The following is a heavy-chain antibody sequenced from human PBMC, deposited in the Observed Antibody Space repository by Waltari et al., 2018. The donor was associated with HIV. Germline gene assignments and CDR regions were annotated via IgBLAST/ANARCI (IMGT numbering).Heavy chain of an antibody. V-gene: IGHV3-9*01. J-gene: IGHJ4*02. Sequence: EVQLVESGGGLVQPGRSLRLSCAASGFTFDDSGMHWVRQGPGKGLEWVSGISWNSGSLGYADSVKGRFTISRDNAKNSLYLQLNSLRAEDTAVYYCVKLKSSGYDFSYFDYWGQGTLVTVSS. D-gene: IGHD5-12*01. CDR1: GFTFDDSG. CDR2: ISWNSGSL. CDR3: VKLKSSGYDFSYFDY.